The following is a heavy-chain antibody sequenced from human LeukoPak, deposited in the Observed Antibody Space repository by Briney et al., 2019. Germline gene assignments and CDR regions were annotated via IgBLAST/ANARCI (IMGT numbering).Heavy chain of an antibody. CDR1: GFTFSTYA. CDR3: AKDEGDNSGYSSNFHY. V-gene: IGHV3-23*01. CDR2: ISGSGGST. Sequence: PGGSLRLSCAASGFTFSTYAMSWVRQAPGEGLEWVSAISGSGGSTYYADSVKGRFTISRDNSKSTLYLQMNSLRAEDTAVYYCAKDEGDNSGYSSNFHYWGQGTLVTVSS. D-gene: IGHD3-22*01. J-gene: IGHJ4*02.